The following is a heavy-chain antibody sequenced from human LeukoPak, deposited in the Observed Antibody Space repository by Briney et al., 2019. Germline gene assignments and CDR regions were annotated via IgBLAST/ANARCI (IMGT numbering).Heavy chain of an antibody. J-gene: IGHJ5*02. Sequence: PGGSLRLSCAASGFTFSSYGMHWVRQAPGKGLEWVAVISYDGSNKYYADSVKGRFTISRDNSKNTLYLQMNSLRAEDTAVYYCASALAVAPWGQETLVTVSS. CDR3: ASALAVAP. V-gene: IGHV3-30*03. CDR2: ISYDGSNK. D-gene: IGHD6-19*01. CDR1: GFTFSSYG.